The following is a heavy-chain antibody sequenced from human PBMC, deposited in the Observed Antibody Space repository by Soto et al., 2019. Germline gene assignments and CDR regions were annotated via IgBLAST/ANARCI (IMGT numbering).Heavy chain of an antibody. CDR1: GYTFNNYG. CDR2: IGPYNGNT. CDR3: ARCYCSVGSCYTCWHFDL. D-gene: IGHD2-15*01. Sequence: QVQLVQSGAEVKKPGASVKVSCKASGYTFNNYGISWVRQAPAQGLEWMGWIGPYNGNTDHAQNFQGRVTMTTDTSTYTAYMELRSLRSDDTALYYCARCYCSVGSCYTCWHFDLWGRGTLVTVSS. V-gene: IGHV1-18*01. J-gene: IGHJ2*01.